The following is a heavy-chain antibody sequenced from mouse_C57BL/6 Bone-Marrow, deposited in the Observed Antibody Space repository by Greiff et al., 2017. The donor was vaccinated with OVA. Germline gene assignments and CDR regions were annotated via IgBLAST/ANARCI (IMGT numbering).Heavy chain of an antibody. V-gene: IGHV5-17*01. CDR1: GFTFRDYG. D-gene: IGHD1-1*01. Sequence: EVQLVESGGGLVKPGGSLKLSCAASGFTFRDYGMHWVRQAPEKGLEWVAYISSGSSTIYYADTVKGRFTISRDNAKNTLFLQMTSLRSEDTAMYYCARRLLRLDYWGQGTTLTVSS. J-gene: IGHJ2*01. CDR3: ARRLLRLDY. CDR2: ISSGSSTI.